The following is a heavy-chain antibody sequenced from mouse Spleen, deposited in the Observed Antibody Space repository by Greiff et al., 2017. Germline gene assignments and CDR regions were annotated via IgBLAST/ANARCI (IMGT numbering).Heavy chain of an antibody. Sequence: QVQLQQPGAELVMPGASVKLSCKASGYTFTSYWMHWVKQRPGQGLERIGEIDPSDSYTNYNQKFKGKATLTVDKSSSTAYMQLSSLTSEDSAVYYCARSYSNYAAWFAYWGQGTLVTVSA. D-gene: IGHD2-5*01. CDR1: GYTFTSYW. J-gene: IGHJ3*01. CDR3: ARSYSNYAAWFAY. CDR2: IDPSDSYT. V-gene: IGHV1-69*01.